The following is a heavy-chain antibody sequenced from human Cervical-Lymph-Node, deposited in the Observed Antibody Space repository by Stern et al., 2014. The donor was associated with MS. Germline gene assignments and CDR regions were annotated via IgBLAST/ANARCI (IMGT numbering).Heavy chain of an antibody. CDR2: ISGSGGST. Sequence: EDQLVESGGGLVQPGGSLRLSCAASGFTFSSYAMSWVRQAPGKGLEWVSAISGSGGSTYYADSVKGRFTISRDNSKNTLYLQMNGLRAEDTAVYYCAKGGFGVVSHDDYWGQGTLVTVSS. J-gene: IGHJ4*02. CDR3: AKGGFGVVSHDDY. V-gene: IGHV3-23*04. CDR1: GFTFSSYA. D-gene: IGHD3-3*01.